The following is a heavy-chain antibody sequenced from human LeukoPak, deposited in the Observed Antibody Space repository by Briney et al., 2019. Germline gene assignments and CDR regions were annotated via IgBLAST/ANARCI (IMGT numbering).Heavy chain of an antibody. V-gene: IGHV4-59*11. CDR2: IYYSGST. Sequence: PSETLSLTCTVSGGSISSHYWSWIRQPPGKGLEWIGYIYYSGSTNYNPSLKSRVTISVDTSKNQFSLKLSSVTAADTAVYYCARAPRGYCTNGVCPSPFDPWGQGTPVTVSS. CDR1: GGSISSHY. J-gene: IGHJ5*02. D-gene: IGHD2-8*01. CDR3: ARAPRGYCTNGVCPSPFDP.